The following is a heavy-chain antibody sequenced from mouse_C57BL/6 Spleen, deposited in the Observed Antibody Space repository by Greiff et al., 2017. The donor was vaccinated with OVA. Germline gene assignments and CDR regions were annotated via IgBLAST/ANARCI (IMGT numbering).Heavy chain of an antibody. D-gene: IGHD2-3*01. Sequence: VHLVESGPGLVQPSQSLSITCTVSGFSLTSYGVHWVRQSPGKGLEWLGVIWRGGSTDYNAAFMSRLSITKDNSKSQVFFKMNSLQADDTAIYYCATSIYDGYYDWFAYWGQGTLVTVSA. CDR2: IWRGGST. CDR1: GFSLTSYG. J-gene: IGHJ3*01. V-gene: IGHV2-5*01. CDR3: ATSIYDGYYDWFAY.